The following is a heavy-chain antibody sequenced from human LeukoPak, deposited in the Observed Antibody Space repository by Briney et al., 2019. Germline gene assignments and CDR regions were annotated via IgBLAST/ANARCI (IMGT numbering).Heavy chain of an antibody. V-gene: IGHV4-31*03. CDR2: IYYSGST. J-gene: IGHJ4*02. D-gene: IGHD6-13*01. CDR3: ASGPATIAAAGTGYYFDY. Sequence: SETLSLTCTVSGGSISSGGYYWSWIRQHPGKGLEWIGYIYYSGSTYYNPSLKSRVTISVDTSKNQFSLKLSSVTAADTAVYYCASGPATIAAAGTGYYFDYWGQGTLVTVSS. CDR1: GGSISSGGYY.